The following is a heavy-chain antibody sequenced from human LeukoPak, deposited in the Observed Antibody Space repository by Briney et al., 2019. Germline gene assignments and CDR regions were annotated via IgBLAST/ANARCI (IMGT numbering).Heavy chain of an antibody. D-gene: IGHD4-23*01. CDR2: INPNSGGT. CDR3: ARDNGGDTEPTIDY. V-gene: IGHV1-2*04. Sequence: ASVKVSCKASGYTFTGYYMHWVRQAPGQGLEWMGWINPNSGGTNYAQKFQGWVTMTTDTSTSTAYMELRSLRSDDTAVYYCARDNGGDTEPTIDYWGQGTLVTVSS. CDR1: GYTFTGYY. J-gene: IGHJ4*02.